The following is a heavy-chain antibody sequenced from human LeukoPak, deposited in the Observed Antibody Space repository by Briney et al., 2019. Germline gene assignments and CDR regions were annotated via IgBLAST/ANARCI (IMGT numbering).Heavy chain of an antibody. CDR2: ISGSGGST. V-gene: IGHV3-23*01. Sequence: PGGSLRLSCAASGFTVSSNYMSWVRQAPGKGLEWVSAISGSGGSTYYADSVKGRFTISRDNSKNTLYLQMNSLRAEDTAVYYCAKDLGVVTPSDYWGQGTLVTVSS. J-gene: IGHJ4*02. D-gene: IGHD3-3*01. CDR3: AKDLGVVTPSDY. CDR1: GFTVSSNY.